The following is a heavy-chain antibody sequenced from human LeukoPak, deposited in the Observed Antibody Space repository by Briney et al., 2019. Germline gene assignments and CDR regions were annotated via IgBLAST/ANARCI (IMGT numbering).Heavy chain of an antibody. CDR2: ISYDGSNK. Sequence: PGRSLRLSCAASGFTFSSYGMHWVRQAPGKGLERVAVISYDGSNKYYADSVKGRFTISRDNSKNTLYLQMNSLRAEDTAVYYCAKDLYGDSIIDYWGQGTLVTVSS. CDR3: AKDLYGDSIIDY. J-gene: IGHJ4*02. V-gene: IGHV3-30*18. CDR1: GFTFSSYG. D-gene: IGHD4-17*01.